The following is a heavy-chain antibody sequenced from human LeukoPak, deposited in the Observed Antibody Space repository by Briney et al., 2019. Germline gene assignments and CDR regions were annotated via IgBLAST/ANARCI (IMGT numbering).Heavy chain of an antibody. CDR3: ARGSLQRGYSYGYTS. CDR2: ISSSSYI. D-gene: IGHD5-18*01. J-gene: IGHJ4*02. CDR1: GFTFSSYS. Sequence: GGSLRLSCAASGFTFSSYSMNWVRQAPGKGLEWVSSISSSSYIYYADSVKGRFTISRDNAKNSLYLQMNSLRAEDTAVYYCARGSLQRGYSYGYTSWGQGTLVTVSS. V-gene: IGHV3-21*01.